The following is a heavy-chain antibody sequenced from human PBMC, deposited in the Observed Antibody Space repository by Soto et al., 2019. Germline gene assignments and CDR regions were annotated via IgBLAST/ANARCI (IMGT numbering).Heavy chain of an antibody. CDR3: ARRYKSAGWLET. V-gene: IGHV1-3*04. J-gene: IGHJ5*02. D-gene: IGHD1-20*01. CDR1: GYTFATYA. CDR2: INTATGNT. Sequence: QVQLVQSGAEVKKPGASVKVSCKASGYTFATYAIHWVRQAPGEGLEWMGWINTATGNTEYSEKFQDRVTLTRDTSATTAYMELRGLRFEDTAVYYCARRYKSAGWLETWGPGALVTVSS.